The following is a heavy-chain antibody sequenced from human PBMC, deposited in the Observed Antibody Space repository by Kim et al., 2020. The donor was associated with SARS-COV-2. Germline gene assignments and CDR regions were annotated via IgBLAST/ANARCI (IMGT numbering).Heavy chain of an antibody. Sequence: TKYSQKFQDRVTITRDTSASTAYMELSSLRSEDTAVYYCALSITGTTGDYWGQGTLVTVSS. V-gene: IGHV1-3*01. CDR3: ALSITGTTGDY. J-gene: IGHJ4*02. D-gene: IGHD1-7*01. CDR2: T.